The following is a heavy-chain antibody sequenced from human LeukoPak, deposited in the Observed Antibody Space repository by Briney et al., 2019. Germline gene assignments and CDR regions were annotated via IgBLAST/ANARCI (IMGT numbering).Heavy chain of an antibody. CDR2: IWYDGSNK. V-gene: IGHV3-33*01. CDR1: GFTFSSYG. D-gene: IGHD3-22*01. Sequence: GGSLRLSCAASGFTFSSYGMHWVRQAPGKGLEWVAVIWYDGSNKYYADSVKGRFTISRDNSKNTLYLQMSSVRVDDTAVYYCARDRGRYYDSRGFYWGYYFDSWGQGILVTVST. J-gene: IGHJ4*02. CDR3: ARDRGRYYDSRGFYWGYYFDS.